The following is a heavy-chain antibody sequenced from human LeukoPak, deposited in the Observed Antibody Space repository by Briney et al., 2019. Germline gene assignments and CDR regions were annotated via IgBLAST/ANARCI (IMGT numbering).Heavy chain of an antibody. CDR3: ARDRDSGYDGSGPNYYFGMDV. CDR1: GFTYCSFA. V-gene: IGHV3-30*04. D-gene: IGHD5-12*01. J-gene: IGHJ6*02. CDR2: ISYDESNK. Sequence: PGGSLRLSCAASGFTYCSFAMHWLRQAPGKGLEGGAVISYDESNKYYADSVKGRFTIYRDKSKNTLYMQMNSLRAEDTAVYYCARDRDSGYDGSGPNYYFGMDVWGQGTTVTVSS.